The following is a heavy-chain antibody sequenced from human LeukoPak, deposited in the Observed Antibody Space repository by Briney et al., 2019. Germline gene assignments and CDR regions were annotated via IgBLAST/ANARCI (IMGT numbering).Heavy chain of an antibody. V-gene: IGHV1-24*01. J-gene: IGHJ5*02. CDR3: AREDSNYLYNWFDP. CDR1: GYTLTELS. D-gene: IGHD4-11*01. CDR2: FDPEAGET. Sequence: ASVKVSCKLSGYTLTELSMHWVRQAPAKGLESMGGFDPEAGETIYAQKLQGRVTMTRNTSISTAYMELSSLRSEDTAVYYCAREDSNYLYNWFDPWGQGTLVTVSS.